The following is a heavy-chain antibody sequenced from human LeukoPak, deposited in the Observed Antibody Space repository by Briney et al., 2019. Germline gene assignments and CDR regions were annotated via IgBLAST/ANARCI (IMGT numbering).Heavy chain of an antibody. V-gene: IGHV3-48*01. D-gene: IGHD1-7*01. CDR2: ISGSSSTI. Sequence: GGSLRLSCAASGFTFSSYSMNWVRQAPGKGLEWVSYISGSSSTIYYADSVKGRFTISRDNAKNSLYLQMNSLRAEDTAVYYCARDKSNWVGYNWNYVPTPDYWGQGTLVTVSS. J-gene: IGHJ4*02. CDR3: ARDKSNWVGYNWNYVPTPDY. CDR1: GFTFSSYS.